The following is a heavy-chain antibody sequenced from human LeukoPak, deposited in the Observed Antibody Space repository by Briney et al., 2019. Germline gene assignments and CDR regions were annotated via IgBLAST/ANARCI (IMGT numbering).Heavy chain of an antibody. D-gene: IGHD3-3*01. CDR2: ISGSGGST. V-gene: IGHV3-23*01. CDR3: AKIWSYQFGY. CDR1: GFIFSPYG. J-gene: IGHJ4*02. Sequence: GGSLRLSCAFSGFIFSPYGMDWVRQAPGKGLEWVSAISGSGGSTYYADSVKDRFTMSRDNSKNTLFLQMNSLRADDTAVYYCAKIWSYQFGYWGQGTLVTVSS.